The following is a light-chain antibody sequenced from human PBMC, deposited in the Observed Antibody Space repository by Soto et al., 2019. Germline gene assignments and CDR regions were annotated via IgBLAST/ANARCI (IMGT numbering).Light chain of an antibody. CDR1: NSEIKS. Sequence: SYELTQPPSVSVAPGQTARITCGGNNSEIKSVHWYQQKPGQAPVLVVYDDGDRTTGIPERFSGSKSGNTATLTTSRVEAGDEADYYCQVWDTTNHVIFGGGTKVTVL. CDR2: DDG. CDR3: QVWDTTNHVI. J-gene: IGLJ2*01. V-gene: IGLV3-21*02.